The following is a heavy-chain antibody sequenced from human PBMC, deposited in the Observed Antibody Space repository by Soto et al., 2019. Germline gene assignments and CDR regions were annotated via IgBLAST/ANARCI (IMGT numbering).Heavy chain of an antibody. J-gene: IGHJ4*02. V-gene: IGHV3-23*01. CDR1: GFTFSSYA. Sequence: EVQLLESGGGLVQPGGSLRLSCAASGFTFSSYAMSWVRQAPGKGLEWVSVISGSGGYTYYADSVKGRFTISRDNSKNTLYLQMNSLRAEDTAVYYFAKWTVVVVAATRGGYFEYWGQGTLVTVSS. CDR2: ISGSGGYT. CDR3: AKWTVVVVAATRGGYFEY. D-gene: IGHD2-15*01.